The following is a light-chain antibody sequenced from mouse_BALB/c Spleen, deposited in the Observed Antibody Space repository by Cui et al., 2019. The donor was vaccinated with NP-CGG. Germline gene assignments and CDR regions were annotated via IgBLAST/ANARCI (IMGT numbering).Light chain of an antibody. V-gene: IGLV1*01. J-gene: IGLJ1*01. Sequence: QAFVTQESAPTTSPGEKVTLTCRSSTGAVTTSNYANWVQEKPDHLFTGLIGGTNNRVPGVPARFSGSLIGDKAALTITGAQTEDEAIYFCALWYSNHWVFGGGTKLTV. CDR2: GTN. CDR1: TGAVTTSNY. CDR3: ALWYSNHWV.